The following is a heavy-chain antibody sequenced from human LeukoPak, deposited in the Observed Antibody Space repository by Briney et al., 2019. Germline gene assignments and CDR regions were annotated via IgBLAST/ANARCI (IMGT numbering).Heavy chain of an antibody. V-gene: IGHV3-33*08. Sequence: PGGSLRLSCAASGFSFSTYEMNWVRQAPGKGLEWVAVIWYDGSNKYYADSVKGRFTISRDNSKNTLYLQMNSLRAEDTAVYYCAREGGVDAFDIWGQGTMVTVSS. J-gene: IGHJ3*02. CDR1: GFSFSTYE. CDR3: AREGGVDAFDI. D-gene: IGHD3-16*01. CDR2: IWYDGSNK.